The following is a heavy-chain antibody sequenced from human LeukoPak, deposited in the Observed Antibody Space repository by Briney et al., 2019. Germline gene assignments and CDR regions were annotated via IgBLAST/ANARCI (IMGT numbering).Heavy chain of an antibody. CDR2: IYSGGST. V-gene: IGHV3-53*01. CDR1: GFILSSNY. CDR3: ASVLTGYYDYFDY. Sequence: PGGSLRLSFAASGFILSSNYMSWVRQAPGKGLEWVSVIYSGGSTYYADSVKGRFTISRDNSKNTLYLQMNSLRADDTAVSYCASVLTGYYDYFDYWGQGTLVTVSS. D-gene: IGHD3-9*01. J-gene: IGHJ4*02.